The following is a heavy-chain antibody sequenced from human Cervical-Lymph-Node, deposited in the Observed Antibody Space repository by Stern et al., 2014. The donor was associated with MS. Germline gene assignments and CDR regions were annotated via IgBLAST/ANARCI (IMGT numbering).Heavy chain of an antibody. J-gene: IGHJ4*02. CDR3: ARVGSGSGSHY. Sequence: VQLVESGAEVKKPGASVKVSCKASGYTFTRYYVHWVRQAPGQGLEWMGIINPIGGRTNYTQRFQGRVTMTRDTSTSTVYMEMSSLRSEDTAVYYCARVGSGSGSHYWGQGPLVTVSS. CDR1: GYTFTRYY. D-gene: IGHD3-10*01. CDR2: INPIGGRT. V-gene: IGHV1-46*01.